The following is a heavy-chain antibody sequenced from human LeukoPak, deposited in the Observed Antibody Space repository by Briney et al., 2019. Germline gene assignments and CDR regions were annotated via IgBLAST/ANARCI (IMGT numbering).Heavy chain of an antibody. CDR1: GYSISSGYY. V-gene: IGHV4-38-2*02. CDR3: ARGLTYYGSGSHQFDP. Sequence: SETLSLTCTVSGYSISSGYYWGWIRQPPGKGLEWIGSIYHSGSTYYNPSLKSRVTISVDTSKNQFSLKLSSVTAADTAVYYCARGLTYYGSGSHQFDPWGQGTLVTVSS. D-gene: IGHD3-10*01. J-gene: IGHJ5*02. CDR2: IYHSGST.